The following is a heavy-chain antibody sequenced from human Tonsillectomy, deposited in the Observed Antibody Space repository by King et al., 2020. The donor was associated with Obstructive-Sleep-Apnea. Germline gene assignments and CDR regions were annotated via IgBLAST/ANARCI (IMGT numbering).Heavy chain of an antibody. CDR2: MYYSGNT. Sequence: VQLQESGPGLVKPSETLSLTCTVSGDSISNYYWSWIRQPPGKGLEWIGYMYYSGNTNYNPSLKSRVTISVDTSKVQFSLRLSSVTAAYTAVYYGARHRGVEDYGGYGDYFDYWGQGTLVTVSS. D-gene: IGHD5-12*01. CDR1: GDSISNYY. V-gene: IGHV4-59*08. CDR3: ARHRGVEDYGGYGDYFDY. J-gene: IGHJ4*02.